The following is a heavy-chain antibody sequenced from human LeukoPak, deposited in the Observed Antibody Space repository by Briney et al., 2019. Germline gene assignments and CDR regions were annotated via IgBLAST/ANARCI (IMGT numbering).Heavy chain of an antibody. D-gene: IGHD2-15*01. CDR2: MYHSGST. J-gene: IGHJ4*02. CDR1: GGSISSNNW. CDR3: ARLWSTYCSGGSCPHQPNY. Sequence: SETLSLTCAVSGGSISSNNWWSWVRQPPGEGLEWIGEMYHSGSTNYNPSLMGRVTISVDKSRNQFSLIMRSVTAADTAVYYCARLWSTYCSGGSCPHQPNYWGQGTLVTVSS. V-gene: IGHV4-4*02.